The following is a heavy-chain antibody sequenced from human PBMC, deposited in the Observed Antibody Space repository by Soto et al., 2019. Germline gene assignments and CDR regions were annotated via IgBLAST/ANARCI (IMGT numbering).Heavy chain of an antibody. CDR2: ISSSSSYI. V-gene: IGHV3-21*01. J-gene: IGHJ6*02. D-gene: IGHD3-3*01. CDR3: ARDHRITIPAPSREGTADYYYYGMDV. Sequence: GWSLRLSCAASGFTFSSYSMNWVRQAPGKGLEWVSSISSSSSYIYYADSVKGRFTISRDNAKNSLYLQMNSLRAEDTAVYYCARDHRITIPAPSREGTADYYYYGMDVWGQGTTVTVSS. CDR1: GFTFSSYS.